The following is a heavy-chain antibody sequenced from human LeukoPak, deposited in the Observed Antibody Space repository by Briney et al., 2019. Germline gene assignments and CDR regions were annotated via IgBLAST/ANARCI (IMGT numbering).Heavy chain of an antibody. D-gene: IGHD3-10*01. CDR3: ARDRYGSGSIPRDRFDY. J-gene: IGHJ4*02. CDR1: GFTVSSNY. CDR2: IYSGGST. Sequence: PGGSLRLSCAASGFTVSSNYMNWVRQAPGKGLEWVSVIYSGGSTYYADSVRGRFTISRDNSKNTLYLQINSLRAEDTAVYYCARDRYGSGSIPRDRFDYWGQGTLVTVSS. V-gene: IGHV3-53*01.